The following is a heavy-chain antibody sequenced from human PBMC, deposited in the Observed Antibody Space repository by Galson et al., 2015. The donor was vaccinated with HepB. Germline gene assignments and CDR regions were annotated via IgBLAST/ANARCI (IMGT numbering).Heavy chain of an antibody. CDR2: ISYDGSNK. V-gene: IGHV3-30*18. D-gene: IGHD5-12*01. J-gene: IGHJ3*02. CDR3: AKVYEVVATIPSTLDI. CDR1: GFTFSSYG. Sequence: SLRLSCAASGFTFSSYGMHWVRQAPGKGLEWVAVISYDGSNKYYADSVKGRFTISRDNSKNTLYLQVNSLRAEDTAVYYCAKVYEVVATIPSTLDIWGQGTMVTVSS.